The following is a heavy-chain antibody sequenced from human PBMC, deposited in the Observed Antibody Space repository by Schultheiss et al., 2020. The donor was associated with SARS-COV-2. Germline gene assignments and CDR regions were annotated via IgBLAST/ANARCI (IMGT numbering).Heavy chain of an antibody. J-gene: IGHJ3*02. Sequence: GGSLRLSCAASGFTVSSNYMSWVRQAPGKGLEWVSYISSSSSTIYYADSVKGRFTISRDNSKNTLYLQMNSLRAEDTAVYYCAVGISEDAFDIWGQGTMVTVSS. CDR3: AVGISEDAFDI. CDR2: ISSSSSTI. CDR1: GFTVSSNY. V-gene: IGHV3-48*01. D-gene: IGHD7-27*01.